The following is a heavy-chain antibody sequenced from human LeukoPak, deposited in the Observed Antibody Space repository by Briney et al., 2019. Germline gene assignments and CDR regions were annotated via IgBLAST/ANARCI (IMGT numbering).Heavy chain of an antibody. J-gene: IGHJ5*02. D-gene: IGHD2-2*02. CDR2: FNTDGTGT. CDR3: ARALDCSSTSCYNGWFDP. Sequence: GGSLRLSCEASGFTFSSDWIHWVRQAPGKGLVSVSCFNTDGTGTTYADSVKGRFTISRDNAKNTLYLQMNSLRAEDTAVYYCARALDCSSTSCYNGWFDPWGQGTLVTVSS. V-gene: IGHV3-74*01. CDR1: GFTFSSDW.